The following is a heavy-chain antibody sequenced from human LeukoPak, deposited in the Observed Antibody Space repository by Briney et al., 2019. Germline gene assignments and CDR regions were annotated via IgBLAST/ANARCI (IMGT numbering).Heavy chain of an antibody. CDR2: IKEDGTVK. V-gene: IGHV3-7*05. CDR3: AKEPPSGYGWVI. J-gene: IGHJ3*02. CDR1: GFTFSRYW. Sequence: PGGSLRLSCAASGFTFSRYWMSWVRQAPGKGLEWVANIKEDGTVKYYVESVKGRFTISRDNAKNSLYLQMNSLRAEDTAVYYCAKEPPSGYGWVIWGQGTMVTVSS. D-gene: IGHD5-12*01.